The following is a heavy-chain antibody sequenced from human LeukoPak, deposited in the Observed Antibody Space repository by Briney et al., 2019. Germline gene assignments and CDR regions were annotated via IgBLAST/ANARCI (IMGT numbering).Heavy chain of an antibody. D-gene: IGHD2-21*02. CDR2: ISGSVGST. CDR1: GFTFSSYA. J-gene: IGHJ4*02. CDR3: ARVNRVTAIQELDY. V-gene: IGHV3-23*01. Sequence: GGSLRLSCAASGFTFSSYAMSWVRQAPGKGLEWVSAISGSVGSTYYADSVKGRFTISRDNAKSSLFLQMNSLRAEDTAVYYCARVNRVTAIQELDYWGQGTLVTVSS.